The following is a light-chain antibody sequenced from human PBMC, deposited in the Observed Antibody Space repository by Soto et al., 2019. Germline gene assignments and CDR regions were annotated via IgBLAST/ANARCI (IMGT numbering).Light chain of an antibody. CDR1: QSVSSSY. CDR3: QQFGNSPYT. J-gene: IGKJ2*01. Sequence: EIVLTQSPGTLSLTTGESATLSCKASQSVSSSYLAWYQQKPGQTPRLLIYGASSRATGIPDRFSGSGSGTDFTLTISRLEPEDFAVYYCQQFGNSPYTFGQGTKLDIK. V-gene: IGKV3-20*01. CDR2: GAS.